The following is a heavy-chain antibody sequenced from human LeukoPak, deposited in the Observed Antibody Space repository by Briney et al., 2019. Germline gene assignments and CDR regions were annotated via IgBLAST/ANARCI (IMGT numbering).Heavy chain of an antibody. CDR3: AKFGNAVPTYYYYGMDV. V-gene: IGHV3-23*01. CDR2: ISGSGDNT. Sequence: PGGSLRLSCAASGFTFSSYAMSWVRQVPGKGLEWVSVISGSGDNTYYADSVKGRFTISRDNSKNMLYLQMNSLRAEDTAVYYCAKFGNAVPTYYYYGMDVWGQGTTVTVSS. CDR1: GFTFSSYA. J-gene: IGHJ6*02. D-gene: IGHD1-1*01.